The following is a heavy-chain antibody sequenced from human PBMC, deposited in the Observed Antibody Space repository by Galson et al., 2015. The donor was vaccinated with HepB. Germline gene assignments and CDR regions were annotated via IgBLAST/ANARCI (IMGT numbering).Heavy chain of an antibody. CDR2: ISAYNGNT. Sequence: SVKVSCKASGYTFTSYGISWVRQAPGQGLEWMGWISAYNGNTNYAQKLQGRVTLTTDTSTSTAYMELRSLRSDDTAVYYCARDLRRQGLRFLEWSSRRADYWGQGTLVTVSS. CDR1: GYTFTSYG. CDR3: ARDLRRQGLRFLEWSSRRADY. V-gene: IGHV1-18*01. D-gene: IGHD3-3*01. J-gene: IGHJ4*02.